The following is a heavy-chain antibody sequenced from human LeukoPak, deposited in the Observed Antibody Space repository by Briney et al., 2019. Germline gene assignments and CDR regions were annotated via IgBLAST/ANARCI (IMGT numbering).Heavy chain of an antibody. CDR1: GGSISSSNW. CDR3: ARVATYYYYYYMDV. CDR2: IYHSGST. V-gene: IGHV4-4*02. J-gene: IGHJ6*03. Sequence: SGTLSLTCAVSGGSISSSNWWSWVRQPPGKGLEWIGEIYHSGSTNYNPSLKSRVTISVDTSKNQFSLKLSSVTAADTAVYYCARVATYYYYYYMDVWGKGTTVTISS.